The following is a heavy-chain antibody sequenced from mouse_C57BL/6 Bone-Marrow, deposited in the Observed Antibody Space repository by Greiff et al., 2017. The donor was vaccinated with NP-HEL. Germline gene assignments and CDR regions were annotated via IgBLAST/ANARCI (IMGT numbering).Heavy chain of an antibody. CDR3: ARTRELLRFDY. Sequence: QVQLKESGAELVRPGASVTLSCKASGYTFTDYEMHWVKQTPVHGLEWIGAIDPETGGTAYNQKFKGKATLTVDTSSSTAYMQLSSLTSEDSAVYYCARTRELLRFDYWGQGTTLTVSS. J-gene: IGHJ2*01. CDR1: GYTFTDYE. CDR2: IDPETGGT. V-gene: IGHV1-15*01. D-gene: IGHD1-1*01.